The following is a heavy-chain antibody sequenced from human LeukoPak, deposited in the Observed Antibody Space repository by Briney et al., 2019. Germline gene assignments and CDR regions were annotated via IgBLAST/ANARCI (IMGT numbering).Heavy chain of an antibody. CDR3: AKSNGYGLIDI. CDR1: GYSISSGYY. D-gene: IGHD3-22*01. V-gene: IGHV4-38-2*02. Sequence: PSETLSLTCTVSGYSISSGYYWGWIRQTPGKGLEWIASIFQSGNTYYNPTLKSRVTISLDTSRNQFSLKLNSVTAADTAVYYCAKSNGYGLIDIWGQGTMVTVSS. J-gene: IGHJ3*02. CDR2: IFQSGNT.